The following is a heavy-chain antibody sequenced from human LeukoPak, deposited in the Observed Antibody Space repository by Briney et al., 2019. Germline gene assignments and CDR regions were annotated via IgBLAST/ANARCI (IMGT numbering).Heavy chain of an antibody. Sequence: GGSLRLSCAASGFTFSSYWMSWVRQAPGRGLEWVANIKQDGSEKYYVDSVKGRFTISRDNAKNSLYLQMNSLRAEDTAVYYCAKVRLGTTGDYYYYMDVWGKGTTVTVSS. V-gene: IGHV3-7*01. J-gene: IGHJ6*03. D-gene: IGHD4-17*01. CDR2: IKQDGSEK. CDR3: AKVRLGTTGDYYYYMDV. CDR1: GFTFSSYW.